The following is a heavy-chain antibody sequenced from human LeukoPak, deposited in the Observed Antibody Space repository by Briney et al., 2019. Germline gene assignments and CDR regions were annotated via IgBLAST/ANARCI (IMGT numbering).Heavy chain of an antibody. Sequence: ASVKVSCKASKYTLKNYEIIWVRQASGRGLEWVGWMDPKTGNTGSALTIQGRVIMTRNTSISTIYMELTSLRSDDTAIYYCARGLQGYYYYYMDVWGEGTTVTVSS. J-gene: IGHJ6*03. CDR2: MDPKTGNT. CDR1: KYTLKNYE. CDR3: ARGLQGYYYYYMDV. V-gene: IGHV1-8*01.